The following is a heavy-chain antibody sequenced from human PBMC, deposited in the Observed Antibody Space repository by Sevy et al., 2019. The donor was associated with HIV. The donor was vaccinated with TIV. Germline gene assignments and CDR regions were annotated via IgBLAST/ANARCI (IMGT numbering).Heavy chain of an antibody. V-gene: IGHV3-66*02. J-gene: IGHJ4*02. CDR3: VSLFLSYRSGWSYFDY. D-gene: IGHD6-19*01. CDR1: GFTVNDKY. Sequence: GGSLGLSCAISGFTVNDKYIIWVRQAPGKGLEWVSVIFRSGSTYYADSAKGRFTISRDNSKNTVYLQMNSVRAEDTAVYYCVSLFLSYRSGWSYFDYWGQGTLVTVSS. CDR2: IFRSGST.